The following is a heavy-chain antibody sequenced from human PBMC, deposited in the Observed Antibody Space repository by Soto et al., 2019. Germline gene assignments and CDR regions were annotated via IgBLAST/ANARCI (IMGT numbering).Heavy chain of an antibody. V-gene: IGHV4-39*01. J-gene: IGHJ5*02. CDR2: IYYSGST. CDR3: AGELDILAGYYWGDGRWFGP. D-gene: IGHD3-9*01. CDR1: GGSISSRSYY. Sequence: LQLQESGPGLVKPSETLSLTCNVSGGSISSRSYYWGWIRQPPGKGLEWIGSIYYSGSTYYNPSLKSRGTISVYTSKSPSSLQRSTVTGAYTAVYCGAGELDILAGYYWGDGRWFGPLCQGALVIVSS.